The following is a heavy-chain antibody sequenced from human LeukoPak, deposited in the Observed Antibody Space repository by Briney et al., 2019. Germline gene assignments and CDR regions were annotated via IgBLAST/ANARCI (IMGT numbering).Heavy chain of an antibody. V-gene: IGHV3-30-3*01. J-gene: IGHJ6*02. Sequence: AGGSLRLSCAASGFTFSSYAMHWVRQAPGKGLEWVAVISYDGSNKYYADSVKGRFTISRDNSKNTLYLQMNSLRAEDTAVYYCARDPLSITMVRGHYYYGMDVWGQGTTVTVSS. CDR2: ISYDGSNK. CDR1: GFTFSSYA. CDR3: ARDPLSITMVRGHYYYGMDV. D-gene: IGHD3-10*01.